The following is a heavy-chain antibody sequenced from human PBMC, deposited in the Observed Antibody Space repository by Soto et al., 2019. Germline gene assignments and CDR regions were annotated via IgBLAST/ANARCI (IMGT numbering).Heavy chain of an antibody. V-gene: IGHV5-51*01. J-gene: IGHJ6*02. CDR2: IYPGDSDT. CDR1: GYSFTSYW. CDR3: ARTRFKLRFLSSKTYYYYGMDV. D-gene: IGHD3-3*01. Sequence: GESLKISCKGSGYSFTSYWIGWVRQMPGKGLEWMGIIYPGDSDTRYSPSFQGQVTISADKSISTAYRQWSSLKASDTAMYYCARTRFKLRFLSSKTYYYYGMDVWGQGTTVTVSS.